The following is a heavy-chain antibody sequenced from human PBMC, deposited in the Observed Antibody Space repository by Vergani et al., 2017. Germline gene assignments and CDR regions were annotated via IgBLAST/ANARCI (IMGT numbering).Heavy chain of an antibody. J-gene: IGHJ5*02. CDR2: MYHSGST. V-gene: IGHV4-59*01. CDR1: GGSMSGYY. CDR3: GRVADFYGLGSRLLDL. D-gene: IGHD3-10*01. Sequence: QVQLQESGPGLVKPSETLSLTCSVSGGSMSGYYWSWIRQPPGKELEWIGYMYHSGSTNYNPSLETRVTISGDTSKNQFSLELNSVTAADTAVYYCGRVADFYGLGSRLLDLWGQGILVTVSS.